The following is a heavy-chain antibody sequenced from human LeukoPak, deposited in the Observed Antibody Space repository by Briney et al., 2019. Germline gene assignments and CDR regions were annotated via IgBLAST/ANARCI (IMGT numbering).Heavy chain of an antibody. J-gene: IGHJ6*03. CDR1: GGSFSGYY. Sequence: SETLSLTCAVYGGSFSGYYWSWIRQPPGKGVEWMGEMNHSGSNNYNPSLKSGVTISVDTSKNQFSLKLSSVTAADTAVYYCARALELREGYYYMDVWGKGTTVTVSS. V-gene: IGHV4-34*01. D-gene: IGHD1-7*01. CDR3: ARALELREGYYYMDV. CDR2: MNHSGSN.